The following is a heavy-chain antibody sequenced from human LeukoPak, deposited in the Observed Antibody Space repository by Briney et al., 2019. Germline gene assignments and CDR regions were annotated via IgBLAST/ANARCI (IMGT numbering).Heavy chain of an antibody. Sequence: GGSLRLSCAASGFSFSSYAIHWARQAPGKGLEWAAIISYDGSDKHYADSVKGRFTISRDNSKSTLYLQVNSLRAEDTAIYYCAREEHWQLKSGPDYWGQGTLVTVSS. CDR3: AREEHWQLKSGPDY. D-gene: IGHD1/OR15-1a*01. CDR1: GFSFSSYA. CDR2: ISYDGSDK. V-gene: IGHV3-30-3*01. J-gene: IGHJ4*02.